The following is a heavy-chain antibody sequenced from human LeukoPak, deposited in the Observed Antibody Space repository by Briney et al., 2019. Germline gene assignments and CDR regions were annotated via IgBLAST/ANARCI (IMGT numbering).Heavy chain of an antibody. V-gene: IGHV1-3*01. CDR2: INAGNGNT. CDR1: GYIFTGYY. Sequence: ASVRVSCKASGYIFTGYYIHWVRQAPGQRLEWMGWINAGNGNTKYSQKFQGRVTITRDTSASTAYMELSSLRSEDTAVYYCARGLVPSPGDYWGQGTLVTVSS. J-gene: IGHJ4*02. D-gene: IGHD6-19*01. CDR3: ARGLVPSPGDY.